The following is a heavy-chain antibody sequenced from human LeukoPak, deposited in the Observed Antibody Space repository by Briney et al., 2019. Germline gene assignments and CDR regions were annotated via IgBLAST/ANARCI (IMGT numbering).Heavy chain of an antibody. J-gene: IGHJ1*01. V-gene: IGHV5-51*01. CDR3: ARLAAAAGPEYFQH. Sequence: GESLKISCKGSGYSFTSYWXGXXXXMPGXXLXWMXXIYPGDSDTRYSPSFQGQVTISADKSISTAYLQWSSLKASDTAMYYCARLAAAAGPEYFQHWGQGTLVTVSS. CDR1: GYSFTSYW. CDR2: IYPGDSDT. D-gene: IGHD6-13*01.